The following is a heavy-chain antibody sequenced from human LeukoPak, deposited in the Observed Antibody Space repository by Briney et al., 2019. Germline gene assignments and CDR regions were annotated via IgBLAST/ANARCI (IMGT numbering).Heavy chain of an antibody. D-gene: IGHD1-26*01. CDR1: GGSISSGGYY. CDR3: ARTVGARTFYFDR. CDR2: IYHSGST. Sequence: SETLSLTCTVSGGSISSGGYYWSWIRQPPGKGLEWIGYIYHSGSTYYNPSLKSRISISLDTSKNYFSLELSSVTVADTAVYYCARTVGARTFYFDRWGHGTLVTVSS. J-gene: IGHJ4*01. V-gene: IGHV4-30-2*05.